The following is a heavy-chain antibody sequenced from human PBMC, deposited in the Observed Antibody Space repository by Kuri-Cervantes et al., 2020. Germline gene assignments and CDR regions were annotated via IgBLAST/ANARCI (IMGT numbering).Heavy chain of an antibody. J-gene: IGHJ4*02. CDR3: ARGFDY. Sequence: SLKISCAASGFTFSSYGMHWVRQAPGKGLEWVSGISWNSGSIGYADSVKGRFTISRDNAKNSLYLQMNSLRAEDTAVYYCARGFDYWGQGTLVTVSS. V-gene: IGHV3-9*01. CDR1: GFTFSSYG. CDR2: ISWNSGSI.